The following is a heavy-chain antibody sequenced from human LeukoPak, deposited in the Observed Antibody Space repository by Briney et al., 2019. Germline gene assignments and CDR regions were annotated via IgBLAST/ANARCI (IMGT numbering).Heavy chain of an antibody. D-gene: IGHD6-13*01. CDR2: ISTSGSTI. V-gene: IGHV3-48*03. CDR1: GFTFSSYE. CDR3: ASKYSSSWDGDY. J-gene: IGHJ4*02. Sequence: PGGSLRLSCAASGFTFSSYEMNWVRQAPGKGLEWVSYISTSGSTIYYADSVKGRFTISRDNAKKSLYLQMTSLRAEDTAVYYCASKYSSSWDGDYWGQGILVTVSS.